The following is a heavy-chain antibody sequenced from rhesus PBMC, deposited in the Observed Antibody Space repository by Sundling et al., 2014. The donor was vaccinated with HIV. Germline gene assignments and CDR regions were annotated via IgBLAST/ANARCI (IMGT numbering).Heavy chain of an antibody. CDR3: ARGGRRGWLHFDS. D-gene: IGHD6-31*01. V-gene: IGHV3-54*02. CDR1: GFTFSGYG. CDR2: ISHDGSKK. J-gene: IGHJ4*01. Sequence: EVQLVESGGGLVQPGGSLRLSCAVSGFTFSGYGFHWVRQAPGKGLEWVAVISHDGSKKYYADSVRDRFTISRDNSKNMVYLQMNNLKLEDTAVYYCARGGRRGWLHFDSWGQGVLVTVSS.